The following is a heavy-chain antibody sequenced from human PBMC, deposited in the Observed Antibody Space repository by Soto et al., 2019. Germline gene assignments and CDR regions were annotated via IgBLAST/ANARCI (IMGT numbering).Heavy chain of an antibody. V-gene: IGHV2-5*02. Sequence: QITLKESGPTLVKPTQTLTLTCTFSGFSLSTSGVGVGWIRQPPGKALEWLALIYWDDDKRYIPSLQSRLTITKDNSKNQVVLTMTHMDPVDTATYYCAHTRPPRISDYWGQGTLVTVSS. CDR1: GFSLSTSGVG. J-gene: IGHJ4*02. CDR3: AHTRPPRISDY. CDR2: IYWDDDK. D-gene: IGHD2-15*01.